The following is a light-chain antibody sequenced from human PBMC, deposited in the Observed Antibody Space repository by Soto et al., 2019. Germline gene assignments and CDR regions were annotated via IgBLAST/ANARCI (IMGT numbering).Light chain of an antibody. CDR3: QSFGGSLSGWV. Sequence: QSALTQPASVSGSPGQSITISCTGTSSDVGGYNYVSWYQQHPGKAPKLMIYEVSNRPSGVPDRFSGSKSGTSASLAITGLQAEDEADYYCQSFGGSLSGWVFGGGTKLTVL. V-gene: IGLV2-14*01. CDR1: SSDVGGYNY. CDR2: EVS. J-gene: IGLJ3*02.